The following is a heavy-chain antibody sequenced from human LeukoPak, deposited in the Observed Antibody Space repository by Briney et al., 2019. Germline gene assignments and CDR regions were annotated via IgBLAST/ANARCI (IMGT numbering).Heavy chain of an antibody. Sequence: ASVKVSCKASGYTLTGYYMHWVRQAPGQGLEWMGWINPNSGATNFAQKFQGRVTMTRDTSISTAYMELSRLRSDDTAVYFCVRVGYNGYVLVFWGREPWSPSPQ. J-gene: IGHJ4*02. D-gene: IGHD5-12*01. CDR2: INPNSGAT. V-gene: IGHV1-2*02. CDR1: GYTLTGYY. CDR3: VRVGYNGYVLVF.